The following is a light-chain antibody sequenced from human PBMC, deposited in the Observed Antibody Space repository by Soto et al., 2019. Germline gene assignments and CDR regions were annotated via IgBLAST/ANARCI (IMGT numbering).Light chain of an antibody. CDR2: AAS. Sequence: ESGLTQSPGTLSLSPGERATLSCRASPSVSSSYLAWYQQKPGQAPRLLIYAASSRATGVPDRFSGTGSGPAFTLTINCLEPEDFAVYYCQPYDTSWTFGQATKVHLK. CDR3: QPYDTSWT. CDR1: PSVSSSY. J-gene: IGKJ1*01. V-gene: IGKV3-20*01.